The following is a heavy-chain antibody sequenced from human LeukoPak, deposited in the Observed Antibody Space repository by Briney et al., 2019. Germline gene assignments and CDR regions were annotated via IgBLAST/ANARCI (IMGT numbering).Heavy chain of an antibody. J-gene: IGHJ4*02. CDR3: AKSSSGWYEDFDY. CDR1: GFTFDDYA. CDR2: ISWNSGSI. D-gene: IGHD6-19*01. Sequence: SLRLSCAASGFTFDDYAMHWVRQAPGKGLEWVSGISWNSGSIGYADSVKGRFTISRDNAKNSLYLQMNSLRAEDTALYYCAKSSSGWYEDFDYWGLGTLVTVSS. V-gene: IGHV3-9*01.